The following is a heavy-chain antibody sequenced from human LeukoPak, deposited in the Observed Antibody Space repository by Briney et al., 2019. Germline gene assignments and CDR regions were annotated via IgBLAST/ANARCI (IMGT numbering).Heavy chain of an antibody. D-gene: IGHD4-23*01. CDR2: IYYSGST. J-gene: IGHJ4*02. CDR3: ARADYGGNSLYDY. V-gene: IGHV4-30-4*08. CDR1: GGSISSGDYY. Sequence: SQTLSLTCTVSGGSISSGDYYWTRIRQPPGKGLEWIGYIYYSGSTYYNPSLKSRLTISVDTSKNQFFLKLSSVTAADTAVYYCARADYGGNSLYDYWGQGTLVTVSS.